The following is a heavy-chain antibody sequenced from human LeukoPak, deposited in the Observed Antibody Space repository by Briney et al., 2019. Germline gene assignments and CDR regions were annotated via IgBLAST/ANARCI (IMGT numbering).Heavy chain of an antibody. CDR1: GFTFSSYE. CDR2: IRSSGTVI. V-gene: IGHV3-48*03. J-gene: IGHJ4*02. CDR3: ARIGDSVGP. Sequence: GGSLRLSCVASGFTFSSYEMNWVRQAPGKGLEWVSNIRSSGTVIYYADSVKGRFTISRDNAKNSLYLQMKSLRAEDTAIYYCARIGDSVGPWGQGTLVTVSS. D-gene: IGHD2-21*02.